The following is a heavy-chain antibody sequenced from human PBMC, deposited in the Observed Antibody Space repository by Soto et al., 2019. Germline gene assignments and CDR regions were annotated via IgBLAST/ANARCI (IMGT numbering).Heavy chain of an antibody. CDR1: GGSISSSNW. V-gene: IGHV4-4*02. Sequence: QVQLQESGPGLVKPSGTLSLTCAVSGGSISSSNWWSWVRQPPGKGLEWIGEIYHSGSTNYNPSLKSRFTMSVDKSKTQFSLTLSSVTAAETAVYYCARGVGGYYYGMDVWGQGTTVTVSS. CDR2: IYHSGST. J-gene: IGHJ6*02. D-gene: IGHD2-2*01. CDR3: ARGVGGYYYGMDV.